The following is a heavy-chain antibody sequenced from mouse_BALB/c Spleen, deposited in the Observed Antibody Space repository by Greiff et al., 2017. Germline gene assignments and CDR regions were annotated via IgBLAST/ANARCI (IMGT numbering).Heavy chain of an antibody. Sequence: QVQLKQSGAELARPGASVKMSCKASGYTFTSYTMHWVKQRPGQGLEWIGYINPSSGYTNYNQKFKDKATLTADKSSSTAYMQLSSLTSEDSAVYYCAGYRYDVPFAYWGQGTLVTVSA. J-gene: IGHJ3*01. D-gene: IGHD2-14*01. CDR2: INPSSGYT. CDR1: GYTFTSYT. CDR3: AGYRYDVPFAY. V-gene: IGHV1-4*01.